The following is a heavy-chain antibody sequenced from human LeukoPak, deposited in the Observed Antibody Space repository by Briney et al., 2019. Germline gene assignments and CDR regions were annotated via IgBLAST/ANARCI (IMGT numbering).Heavy chain of an antibody. CDR3: ARESSLSNWFDP. Sequence: PSQTLSLTCTVSGGSISSGGYYWSWIRQPPGKGLEWIGYIYHSGSTYYNPSLKSRVTISVDRSKNQFSLKLSSVTAADTAVYYCARESSLSNWFDPWGQGTLVTVSS. V-gene: IGHV4-30-2*01. D-gene: IGHD6-13*01. J-gene: IGHJ5*02. CDR1: GGSISSGGYY. CDR2: IYHSGST.